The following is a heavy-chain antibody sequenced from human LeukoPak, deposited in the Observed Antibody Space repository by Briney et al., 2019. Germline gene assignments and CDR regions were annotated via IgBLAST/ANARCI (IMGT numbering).Heavy chain of an antibody. V-gene: IGHV1-2*02. CDR1: GYTFTGYY. Sequence: ASVKVSCNASGYTFTGYYMHWVRQAPGQGLEWMGWINPNSGGTHYAQKFQGRVTMTRDTSISTAYMELSRLRSDDTAVYYCARENCSSTSCYLLNDYWGQGTLVTVSS. J-gene: IGHJ4*02. CDR2: INPNSGGT. D-gene: IGHD2-2*01. CDR3: ARENCSSTSCYLLNDY.